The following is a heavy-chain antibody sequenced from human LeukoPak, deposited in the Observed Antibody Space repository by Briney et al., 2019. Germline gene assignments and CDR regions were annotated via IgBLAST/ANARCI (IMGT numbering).Heavy chain of an antibody. J-gene: IGHJ4*02. V-gene: IGHV3-74*01. Sequence: GGSLRLSCAASGFTFSSYWMHWVRQAPGKGLVWVSRINSDGSSTSYADSAKGRFTISGDNAKNTLYLQMNSLRAEDTAVYYCARSTFGGIIVIGDYWGQGTLVTVS. CDR3: ARSTFGGIIVIGDY. D-gene: IGHD3-16*02. CDR1: GFTFSSYW. CDR2: INSDGSST.